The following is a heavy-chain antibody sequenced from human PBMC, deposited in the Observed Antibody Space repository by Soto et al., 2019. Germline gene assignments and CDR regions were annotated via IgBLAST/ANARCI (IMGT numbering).Heavy chain of an antibody. CDR2: TYHSGST. V-gene: IGHV4-38-2*02. D-gene: IGHD6-19*01. J-gene: IGHJ4*02. CDR3: ARVERSGWTPNFFDS. Sequence: SETLSLTCTVSGYSVSSGYYWGWIRQPPGKGLEWIGTTYHSGSTLYNPSLKSQVTISVDTSKNQFSLRLTSVTAADTALYYCARVERSGWTPNFFDSWGQGTLVTVSS. CDR1: GYSVSSGYY.